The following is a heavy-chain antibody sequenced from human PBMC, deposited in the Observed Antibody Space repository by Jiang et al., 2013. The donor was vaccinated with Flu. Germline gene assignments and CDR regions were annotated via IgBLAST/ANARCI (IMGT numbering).Heavy chain of an antibody. J-gene: IGHJ4*02. V-gene: IGHV4-30-4*01. CDR2: ICYSGST. CDR1: GGSISSGDYC. CDR3: ARVHTKYTDFDF. Sequence: GLVKPSQTLSLTCTVSGGSISSGDYCWSWIRQPPGKGLECIGYICYSGSTYYNPSLKSRLSFSVDTSKNHFSLKLTSVAAADTAVYYCARVHTKYTDFDFWGQGTLVTVSS. D-gene: IGHD2-2*02.